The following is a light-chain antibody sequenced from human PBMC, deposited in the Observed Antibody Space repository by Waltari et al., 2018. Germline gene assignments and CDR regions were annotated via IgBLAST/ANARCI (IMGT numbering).Light chain of an antibody. V-gene: IGKV3-20*01. J-gene: IGKJ3*01. CDR2: ATF. CDR1: QSISNSY. CDR3: QEYGSSPEFT. Sequence: IVLTQSPGTLSLSPGDTATLSCRTIQSISNSYLAWYQQKPGQVPRLLIYATFSRASGIPDRFSGSGSETDFTLTISSLEPEDFAVYYCQEYGSSPEFTFGPGTTVDI.